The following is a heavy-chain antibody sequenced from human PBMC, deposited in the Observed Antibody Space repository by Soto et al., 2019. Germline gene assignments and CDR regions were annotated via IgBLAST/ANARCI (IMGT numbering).Heavy chain of an antibody. Sequence: SVNVSCKASGYTFTSYGISWVRQAPGQGLEWMGWISAYNGNTNYAQKLQGRVTMTTDTSTSTAYMELRSLRSDDTAVYYCARDTGVYCSSTSCPTPNYGMDVWGQGTTVTVSS. CDR1: GYTFTSYG. J-gene: IGHJ6*02. V-gene: IGHV1-18*01. D-gene: IGHD2-2*01. CDR3: ARDTGVYCSSTSCPTPNYGMDV. CDR2: ISAYNGNT.